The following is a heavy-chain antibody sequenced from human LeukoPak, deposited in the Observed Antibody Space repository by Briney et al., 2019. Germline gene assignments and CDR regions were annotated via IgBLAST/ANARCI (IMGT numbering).Heavy chain of an antibody. CDR1: GFTFSNFW. CDR3: ARAIRGYSYVLDY. CDR2: IKQDETEK. Sequence: PGGSLRLSCTASGFTFSNFWMGWVRQAPGKGLEWVANIKQDETEKFYLGSVKGRFTISRDNSKNTLYLQMNSLRAEDTAVYYCARAIRGYSYVLDYWSQGTLVTVSS. J-gene: IGHJ4*02. V-gene: IGHV3-7*03. D-gene: IGHD5-18*01.